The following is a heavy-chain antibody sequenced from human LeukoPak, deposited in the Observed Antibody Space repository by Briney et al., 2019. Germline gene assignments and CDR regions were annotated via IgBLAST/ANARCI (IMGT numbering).Heavy chain of an antibody. CDR2: IYYSGST. CDR1: GGSFSGYY. V-gene: IGHV4-30-4*08. J-gene: IGHJ4*02. D-gene: IGHD3-10*01. CDR3: ARASLLWFGELLPLDY. Sequence: SETLSLTCAVYGGSFSGYYWSWIRQPPGKGLEWIGYIYYSGSTYYNPSLKSRVTISVDTSKNQFSLKLSSVTAADTAVYYCARASLLWFGELLPLDYWGQGTLVTVSS.